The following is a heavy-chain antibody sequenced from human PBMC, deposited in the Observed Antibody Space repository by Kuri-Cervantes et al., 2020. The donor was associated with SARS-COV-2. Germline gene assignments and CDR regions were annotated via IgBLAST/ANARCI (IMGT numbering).Heavy chain of an antibody. CDR2: IRSKAYGGTT. D-gene: IGHD5-18*01. V-gene: IGHV3-49*04. CDR3: TRTTAMATP. Sequence: GGSLRLSCEVSGFLFSASAIHWVRQAPGKGLEWVGFIRSKAYGGTTEYAASVKGRFTISRDDSKSIAHLQMNSLKTEDTAVYYCTRTTAMATPWGQGTLVTDSS. J-gene: IGHJ5*02. CDR1: GFLFSASA.